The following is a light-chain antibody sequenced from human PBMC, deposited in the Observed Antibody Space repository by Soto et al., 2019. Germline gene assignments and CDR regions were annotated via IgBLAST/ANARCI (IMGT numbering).Light chain of an antibody. J-gene: IGKJ1*01. V-gene: IGKV1-5*03. Sequence: DIQMTQSPSTLSGSVGDRVTITCRASQTISSWLAWYQQKPGKAPKLLIYNASTLTSGVPSRFSGSGSGTEFTLTISSLQPDDFATYYCQHYNSYSEAFGQGTKVDI. CDR2: NAS. CDR1: QTISSW. CDR3: QHYNSYSEA.